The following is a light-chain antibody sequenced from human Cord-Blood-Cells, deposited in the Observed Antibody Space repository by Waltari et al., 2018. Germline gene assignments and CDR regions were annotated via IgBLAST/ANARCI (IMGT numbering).Light chain of an antibody. J-gene: IGKJ3*01. Sequence: DIQMTQSPSSLSASVGDRVTITCRASQSISSNLNWYQQNPGEAPKLLMYSASSLQSGVPSRFSGSGSGTDFTLTISILQPEDFATYYCQQSYSTPFTFGPGTKVDIK. CDR2: SAS. CDR1: QSISSN. CDR3: QQSYSTPFT. V-gene: IGKV1-39*01.